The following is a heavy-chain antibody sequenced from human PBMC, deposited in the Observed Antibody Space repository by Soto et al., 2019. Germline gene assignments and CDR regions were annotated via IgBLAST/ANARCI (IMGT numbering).Heavy chain of an antibody. J-gene: IGHJ6*02. Sequence: ASVKVSCKASGYTFTSYAMHWVRQAPGQRLEWMGWINAGNGNTKYSQKFQGRVTITRDTSASTAYMELSRLRSDDTAVYYCARDLGYCSGGSCYSPGYYYGMDVWGQGTTVTVSS. D-gene: IGHD2-15*01. CDR1: GYTFTSYA. CDR3: ARDLGYCSGGSCYSPGYYYGMDV. V-gene: IGHV1-3*01. CDR2: INAGNGNT.